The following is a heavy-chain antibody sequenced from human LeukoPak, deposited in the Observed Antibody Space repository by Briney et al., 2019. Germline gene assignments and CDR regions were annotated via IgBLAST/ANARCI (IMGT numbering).Heavy chain of an antibody. D-gene: IGHD3-10*01. CDR1: GFTFSSYW. J-gene: IGHJ4*02. CDR2: INSDGSST. V-gene: IGHV3-74*01. CDR3: ARSLWTHVDY. Sequence: GGSLRLSCAASGFTFSSYWMHWVRQAPGKGLVRVSRINSDGSSTSYADSVKGRFTISRDNAKNTLYLQMNSLRAEDTAVYYCARSLWTHVDYWGQGTLVTVSS.